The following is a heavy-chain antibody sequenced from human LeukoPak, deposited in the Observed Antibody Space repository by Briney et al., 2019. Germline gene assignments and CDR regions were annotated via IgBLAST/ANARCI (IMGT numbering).Heavy chain of an antibody. CDR3: AKASGYDFWSGYYVDY. V-gene: IGHV3-23*01. D-gene: IGHD3-3*01. CDR1: GFTFSSYA. J-gene: IGHJ4*02. CDR2: ISGSGGST. Sequence: GGSLRLSCAASGFTFSSYATSWVRQAPGKGLEWVSAISGSGGSTYYADSVKGRFTISRDNSKNTPYLQMNSLRAEDTAVYYCAKASGYDFWSGYYVDYWGQGTLVTVSS.